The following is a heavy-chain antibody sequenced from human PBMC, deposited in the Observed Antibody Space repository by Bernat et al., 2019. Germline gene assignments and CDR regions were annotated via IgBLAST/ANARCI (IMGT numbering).Heavy chain of an antibody. Sequence: QVQLQESGPGLVKPSETLSLTCTVSGGSISSYYWSWIRQPPGKGLEWIGYIYYSGSTNYNPSLKSRVTISVDTSKNQFSLKLSSVTAADTAVYYCARRGAIFGPFYYYYYMDVWGKGTTVTVSS. CDR2: IYYSGST. CDR1: GGSISSYY. CDR3: ARRGAIFGPFYYYYYMDV. J-gene: IGHJ6*03. V-gene: IGHV4-59*08. D-gene: IGHD3-3*01.